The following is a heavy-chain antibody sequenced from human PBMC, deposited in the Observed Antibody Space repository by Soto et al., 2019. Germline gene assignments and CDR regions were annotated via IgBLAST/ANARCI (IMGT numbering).Heavy chain of an antibody. CDR3: ARTAAGMVNWLDP. J-gene: IGHJ5*02. CDR2: IYYSGST. V-gene: IGHV4-31*03. CDR1: GFSISGVGYY. D-gene: IGHD2-21*02. Sequence: PSETLSVTCSVSGFSISGVGYYWSWIRQHPGKGLEWIGYIYYSGSTYYNPSLKSRVTISVDTSKNQFSLKLSSVTAADTAVYYCARTAAGMVNWLDPWGQGTLVTVSS.